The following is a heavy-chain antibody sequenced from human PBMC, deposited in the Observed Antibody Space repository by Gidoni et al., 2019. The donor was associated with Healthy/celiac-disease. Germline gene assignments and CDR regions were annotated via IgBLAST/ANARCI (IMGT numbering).Heavy chain of an antibody. CDR2: MSSSSSTI. D-gene: IGHD6-19*01. Sequence: EVQLVESGGGVVQPGGSLRTSCAASGFTFSSYSMKRVSQDPGKGLEWVSYMSSSSSTIYYADSVKGRFTISRDNAKNSLYLQMNSLRAEDTAVYYCARDPSWLAGGYFDYWGQGTLVTVSS. CDR3: ARDPSWLAGGYFDY. V-gene: IGHV3-48*01. J-gene: IGHJ4*02. CDR1: GFTFSSYS.